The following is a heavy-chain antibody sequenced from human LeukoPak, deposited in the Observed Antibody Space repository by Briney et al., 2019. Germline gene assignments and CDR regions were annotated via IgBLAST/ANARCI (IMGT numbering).Heavy chain of an antibody. CDR1: GLTVSSYS. D-gene: IGHD5-12*01. V-gene: IGHV3-48*01. J-gene: IGHJ5*02. CDR3: ARDAGNSGYGCDL. CDR2: IRSSSET. Sequence: PGGSLRLSCVASGLTVSSYSMNWVRQAPGKGLEWVSHIRSSSETFYADSVKGRFTISRDNARNSLYLQMNNLRGEDTAIYYCARDAGNSGYGCDLWGQGTLVTVSS.